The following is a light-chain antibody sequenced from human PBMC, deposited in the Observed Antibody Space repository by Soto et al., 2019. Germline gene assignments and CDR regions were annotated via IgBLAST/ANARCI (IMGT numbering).Light chain of an antibody. V-gene: IGKV1-27*01. J-gene: IGKJ3*01. CDR3: QKYSSVPV. CDR2: AAS. CDR1: QDIRNF. Sequence: DIQMTQSPTSLSASVGDRVTITCRASQDIRNFVAWYQQKPGKAPKLLIYAASTLQSGVLSRFSGSGSGTDFTLTINILQPEGVATYSCQKYSSVPVFGPGTKVEIK.